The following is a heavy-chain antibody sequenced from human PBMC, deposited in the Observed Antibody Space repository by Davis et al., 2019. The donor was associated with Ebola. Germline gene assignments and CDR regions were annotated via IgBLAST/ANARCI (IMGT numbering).Heavy chain of an antibody. Sequence: SVKVSCKASGFTFTSSAVQWVRQARGQRLEWIGWIVVGSGNTNYAQKFQERVTITRDMSTSTAYMELRSLRSDDTAVYYCARVQVVVVAATHFGMDVWGQGTTVTVSS. CDR1: GFTFTSSA. D-gene: IGHD2-15*01. V-gene: IGHV1-58*01. J-gene: IGHJ6*02. CDR2: IVVGSGNT. CDR3: ARVQVVVVAATHFGMDV.